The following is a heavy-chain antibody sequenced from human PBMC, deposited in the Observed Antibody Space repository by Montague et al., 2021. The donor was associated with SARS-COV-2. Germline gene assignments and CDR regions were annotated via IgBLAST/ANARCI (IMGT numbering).Heavy chain of an antibody. CDR3: ARGRGGGRDWYFDL. CDR2: INLSGST. CDR1: GGSFSGYY. Sequence: SETLSLTCAVYGGSFSGYYWSWIRQPPGKGLEWIGEINLSGSTNYNPSLKSRVTISIDTSKNQFSLKLSSVTAADTAVYYCARGRGGGRDWYFDLWGRGTLVTVSS. V-gene: IGHV4-34*01. D-gene: IGHD4-23*01. J-gene: IGHJ2*01.